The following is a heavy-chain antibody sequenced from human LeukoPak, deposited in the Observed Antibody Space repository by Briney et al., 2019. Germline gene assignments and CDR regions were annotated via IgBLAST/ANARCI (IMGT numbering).Heavy chain of an antibody. CDR1: GNRFTSYW. D-gene: IGHD3-3*01. CDR3: ARLAYKDFWSRPHDGLDA. J-gene: IGHJ3*01. V-gene: IGHV5-51*01. Sequence: GESLKISCEGFGNRFTSYWIAWVRQPPGKGLEWMGIIHLGDSETRYSPTFQGRVTFSADKSTATALLQWTSLKASDTAMYYCARLAYKDFWSRPHDGLDAWGQGTMVTVSS. CDR2: IHLGDSET.